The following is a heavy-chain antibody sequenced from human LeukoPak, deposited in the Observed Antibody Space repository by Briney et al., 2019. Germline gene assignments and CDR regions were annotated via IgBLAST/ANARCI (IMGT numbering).Heavy chain of an antibody. CDR1: GFTFDRYT. V-gene: IGHV3-30*04. CDR2: ISYDGTNK. Sequence: PGGSLRLSCAASGFTFDRYTMHWVRQAPGKGLEWVALISYDGTNKYYADSVKGRFTISRDNSKNTLYLQMNSLRAEDTAVYYCARILSSAWGELGYWGQGTLVTVSS. D-gene: IGHD6-19*01. J-gene: IGHJ4*02. CDR3: ARILSSAWGELGY.